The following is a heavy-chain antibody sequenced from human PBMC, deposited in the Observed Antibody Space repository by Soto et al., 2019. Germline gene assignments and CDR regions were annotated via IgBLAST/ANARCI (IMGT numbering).Heavy chain of an antibody. CDR3: ARDRATGTSFDY. Sequence: SETLSLTCTVSGGSVSSGNYYWSWIRQPPGKGLEWIGYIYYSGSTKYNPSLKSRVTMSVDTSKSQFSLKLSSVTAADTAVYYCARDRATGTSFDYWGQGTLVTVSS. CDR2: IYYSGST. CDR1: GGSVSSGNYY. V-gene: IGHV4-61*01. D-gene: IGHD1-7*01. J-gene: IGHJ4*02.